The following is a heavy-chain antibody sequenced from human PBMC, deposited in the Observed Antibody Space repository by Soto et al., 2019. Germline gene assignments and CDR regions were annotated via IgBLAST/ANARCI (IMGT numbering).Heavy chain of an antibody. V-gene: IGHV1-8*01. Sequence: ASVKVSCKASGYTFTSYDIDWVRQATGQGLEWMGWMNPNSGNTGYAQKFQGRVTMTRNTSISTAYMELSSLRSEDTAVYYCARGRRWLQYPSAYWGQGTLVTVSS. CDR3: ARGRRWLQYPSAY. CDR1: GYTFTSYD. D-gene: IGHD5-12*01. J-gene: IGHJ4*02. CDR2: MNPNSGNT.